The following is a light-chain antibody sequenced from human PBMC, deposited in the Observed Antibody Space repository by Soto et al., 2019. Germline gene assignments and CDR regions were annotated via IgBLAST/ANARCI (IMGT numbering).Light chain of an antibody. CDR1: QTLSSW. V-gene: IGKV1-5*03. J-gene: IGKJ1*01. CDR2: KAS. CDR3: QHYSTVWA. Sequence: DIQMTQSPSTLSGSVGDRLTITCRASQTLSSWLAWYQQPPGKAPKLLIDKASTLKSGVPSRFSGSGSGTEFPLTVSSLQPDDFAYYYRQHYSTVWAFGPGTKVDIK.